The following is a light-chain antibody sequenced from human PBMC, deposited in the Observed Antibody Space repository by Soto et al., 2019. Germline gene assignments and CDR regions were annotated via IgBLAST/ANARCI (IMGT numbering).Light chain of an antibody. CDR1: QTISSY. J-gene: IGKJ3*01. V-gene: IGKV1-39*01. Sequence: DIQMTQSPSTLSGSVGDRVTITCRASQTISSYLNWYQQKPGKAPKFLIYAASSLQSGVPSRFSGSGSGTDFTLTISSLQPEDFATYYCQQSYNTPFTFGPGTKVDIK. CDR3: QQSYNTPFT. CDR2: AAS.